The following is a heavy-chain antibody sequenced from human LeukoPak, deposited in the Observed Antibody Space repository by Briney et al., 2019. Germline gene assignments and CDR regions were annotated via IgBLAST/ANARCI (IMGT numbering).Heavy chain of an antibody. CDR3: ARHWAAGAHFDY. CDR1: GFTFSSYE. V-gene: IGHV3-48*03. Sequence: GGSLRLSCAASGFTFSSYEMSWVRQAPGKGLEWVSYISSSGSTIYYADSVKGRFTIARDNAKNSLYLQMNSLRAEDTAVYYCARHWAAGAHFDYWGQGTLVTVSS. D-gene: IGHD6-13*01. J-gene: IGHJ4*02. CDR2: ISSSGSTI.